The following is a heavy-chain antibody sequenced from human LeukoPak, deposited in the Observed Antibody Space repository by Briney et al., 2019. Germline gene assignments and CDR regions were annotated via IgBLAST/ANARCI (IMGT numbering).Heavy chain of an antibody. D-gene: IGHD3-3*01. V-gene: IGHV4-59*12. CDR1: GGSISSYY. CDR3: ARDAPRITIFGVGGGHDAFDI. CDR2: IYYSGST. Sequence: SETLSLTCTVSGGSISSYYWSWIRQPPGKGLEWIGYIYYSGSTNYNPSLKSRVTISVDTSKNQFSLKLSSVTAADTAVYYCARDAPRITIFGVGGGHDAFDIWGQGTMVTVSP. J-gene: IGHJ3*02.